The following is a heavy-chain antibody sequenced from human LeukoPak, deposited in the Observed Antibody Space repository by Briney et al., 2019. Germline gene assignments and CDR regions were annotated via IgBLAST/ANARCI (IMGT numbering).Heavy chain of an antibody. D-gene: IGHD6-19*01. V-gene: IGHV3-23*01. J-gene: IGHJ4*02. CDR3: ASLYSSAWYYFDY. CDR2: ISGGGGST. Sequence: SGGSLRLSCAASEFTFSNYAMSWVRQAPGEGLEWVSGISGGGGSTYWAVSVKGRCTISRDNSKNRLYLQMSSQRAEDTAIYYCASLYSSAWYYFDYWGQGTLVTVSS. CDR1: EFTFSNYA.